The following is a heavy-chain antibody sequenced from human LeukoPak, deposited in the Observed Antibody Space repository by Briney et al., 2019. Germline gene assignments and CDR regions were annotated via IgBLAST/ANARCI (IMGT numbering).Heavy chain of an antibody. J-gene: IGHJ4*02. Sequence: PGGSLRLSCAASGFIFSDYWMNWVRQVPGKGLEWVANINEVGTKEDYVDSVRGRFTISRDNTKNTLYLQMNRLRAEDTALYYCATRESSMARTHWGQGTLVTVSS. D-gene: IGHD3-10*01. V-gene: IGHV3-7*01. CDR3: ATRESSMARTH. CDR1: GFIFSDYW. CDR2: INEVGTKE.